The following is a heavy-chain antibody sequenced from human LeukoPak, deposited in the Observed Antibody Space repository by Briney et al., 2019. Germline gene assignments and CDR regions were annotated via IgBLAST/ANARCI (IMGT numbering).Heavy chain of an antibody. CDR2: VNPNSGNT. CDR3: ARRGFYDFWSGYQTGYYYYGMDV. V-gene: IGHV1-8*01. J-gene: IGHJ6*02. Sequence: ASVKVSCKASGYTFTSYDINWVRQATGQGLEWMGWVNPNSGNTGYAQKFQGRVTMTRNTSISTAYMELSSLRSEDTAVYYCARRGFYDFWSGYQTGYYYYGMDVWGQGTTVTVSS. D-gene: IGHD3-3*01. CDR1: GYTFTSYD.